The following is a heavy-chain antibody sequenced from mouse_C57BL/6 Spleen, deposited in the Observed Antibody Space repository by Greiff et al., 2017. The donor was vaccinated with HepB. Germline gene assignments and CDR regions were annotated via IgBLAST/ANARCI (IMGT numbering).Heavy chain of an antibody. CDR2: IYPGDGDT. J-gene: IGHJ4*01. V-gene: IGHV1-82*01. D-gene: IGHD1-1*01. Sequence: VQLQQSGPELVKPGASVKISCKASGYAFSSSWMNWVKQRPGKGLEWIGRIYPGDGDTNYNGKFKGKATLTADKSSSTAYMQLSSLTSEDSAVYFCAREELLRGGMDYWGQGTSVTVSS. CDR1: GYAFSSSW. CDR3: AREELLRGGMDY.